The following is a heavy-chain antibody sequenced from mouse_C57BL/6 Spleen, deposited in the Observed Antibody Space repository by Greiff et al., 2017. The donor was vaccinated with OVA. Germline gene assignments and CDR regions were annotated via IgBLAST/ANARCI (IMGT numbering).Heavy chain of an antibody. CDR1: GFTFSSYA. V-gene: IGHV5-4*01. CDR2: ISDGGSYT. J-gene: IGHJ3*01. D-gene: IGHD3-1*01. Sequence: EVQGVESGGGLVKPGGSLKLSCAASGFTFSSYAMSWVRQTPEKRLEWVATISDGGSYTYYPDNVKGRFTISRDNAKNNLYLQMSHLKSEDTAMYYCARDGAFFFAYWGQGTLVTVSA. CDR3: ARDGAFFFAY.